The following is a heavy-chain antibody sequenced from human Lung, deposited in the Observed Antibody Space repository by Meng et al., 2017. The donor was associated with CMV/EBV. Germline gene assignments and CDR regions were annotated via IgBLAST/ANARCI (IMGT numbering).Heavy chain of an antibody. D-gene: IGHD3-10*01. J-gene: IGHJ5*02. CDR2: INHSGST. Sequence: AGSLRLXCAVYGGSFSGYYWSWIRQPPGKGLEWIGEINHSGSTNYNPSLKSRVTISVDTSKNQFSLKLSSVTAADTAVYYCARKKTLTMVRGKMRGGWFDPWXQGTXVTVSS. V-gene: IGHV4-34*01. CDR3: ARKKTLTMVRGKMRGGWFDP. CDR1: GGSFSGYY.